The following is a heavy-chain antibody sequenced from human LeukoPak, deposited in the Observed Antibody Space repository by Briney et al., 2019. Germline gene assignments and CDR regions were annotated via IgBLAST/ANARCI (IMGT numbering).Heavy chain of an antibody. CDR3: ARDDQLLIPNDY. Sequence: ASVKVSCKASGYTFTSYGISWVRQAPGQGLECMGWISAYNGNTNYAQKLQGRVTMTTDTSTSTAYMELRSLRSDDTAVYYCARDDQLLIPNDYWGQGTLVTVSS. D-gene: IGHD2-2*01. CDR2: ISAYNGNT. V-gene: IGHV1-18*01. J-gene: IGHJ4*02. CDR1: GYTFTSYG.